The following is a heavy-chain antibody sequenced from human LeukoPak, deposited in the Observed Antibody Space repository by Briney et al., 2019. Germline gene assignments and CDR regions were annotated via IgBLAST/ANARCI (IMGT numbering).Heavy chain of an antibody. CDR3: ARETLGLFEY. CDR1: GGSISSFY. J-gene: IGHJ4*02. CDR2: IFYSGST. Sequence: TSETLSLTCTVSGGSISSFYWSWIRQPPGKGLEWIGNIFYSGSTNYNTSLKNRVTISVDKSKSQFSLKLSSVTAADTAVYYSARETLGLFEYWGQGTLVTVSS. V-gene: IGHV4-4*08.